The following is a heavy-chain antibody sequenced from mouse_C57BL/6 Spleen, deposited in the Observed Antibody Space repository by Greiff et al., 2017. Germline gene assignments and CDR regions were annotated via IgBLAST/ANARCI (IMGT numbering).Heavy chain of an antibody. CDR2: IDPSDSET. CDR1: GYTFTSYW. D-gene: IGHD1-1*01. J-gene: IGHJ1*03. Sequence: VQLQQPGAELVRPGSSVKLSCKASGYTFTSYWMHWVKQRPIQGLEWIGNIDPSDSETHYNQKFKDKATLTVDKSSSTAYMQLSSLTSEDSAVYYWASGTTVVDWYFDVWGTGTTVTVSS. V-gene: IGHV1-52*01. CDR3: ASGTTVVDWYFDV.